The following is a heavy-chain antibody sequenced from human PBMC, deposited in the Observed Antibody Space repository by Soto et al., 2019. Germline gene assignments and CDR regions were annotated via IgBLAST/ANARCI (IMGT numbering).Heavy chain of an antibody. V-gene: IGHV4-61*08. D-gene: IGHD6-19*01. CDR2: ACYDGDT. CDR3: ARGPAYIDGWRTFDV. CDR1: DDSFRGPDYY. Sequence: VLVQESGPGLLRPSETLSLTCAVSDDSFRGPDYYWSWIRQPLGKGPEWIGYACYDGDTRYNPALKSRVTMSVATSKSQFSLSLSSVTPADTAVYFCARGPAYIDGWRTFDVWGRAILVTFSS. J-gene: IGHJ4*02.